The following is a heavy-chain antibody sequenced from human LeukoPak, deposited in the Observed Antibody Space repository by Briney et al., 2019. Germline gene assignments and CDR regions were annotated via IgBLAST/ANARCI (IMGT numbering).Heavy chain of an antibody. V-gene: IGHV4-61*02. CDR1: GGSISSGSYY. CDR2: IYISEST. Sequence: SETLSLTCTVSGGSISSGSYYWSWIRQSAGKGLEWIGRIYISESTKYNPSLKSRVTISVDTSRNQFSLKLSSVTAADTAVYYCARSRGYSYGTSFLDYWGQGTLVTVSS. J-gene: IGHJ4*02. D-gene: IGHD5-18*01. CDR3: ARSRGYSYGTSFLDY.